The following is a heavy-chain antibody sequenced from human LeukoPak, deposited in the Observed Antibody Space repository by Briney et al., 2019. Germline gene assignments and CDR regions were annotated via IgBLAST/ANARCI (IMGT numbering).Heavy chain of an antibody. Sequence: GGSLRLSCAASGFTLSRFSMNWVRQAPGKGLEWVSSISSSSSYIFYAESVKGRFNIPRENAKNSRYRQMNSLRSEDTAVYYCARNPYDILTGFYKNPGGFDFWGQGTLVTVSS. CDR3: ARNPYDILTGFYKNPGGFDF. V-gene: IGHV3-21*01. CDR1: GFTLSRFS. CDR2: ISSSSSYI. J-gene: IGHJ4*02. D-gene: IGHD3-9*01.